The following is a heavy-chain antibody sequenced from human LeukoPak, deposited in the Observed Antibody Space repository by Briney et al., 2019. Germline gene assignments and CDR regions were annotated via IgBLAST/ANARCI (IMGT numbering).Heavy chain of an antibody. D-gene: IGHD3-9*01. CDR3: ARVDVFSPAGAGY. CDR1: GGTFSSYA. V-gene: IGHV1-69*04. CDR2: SIPILGIA. Sequence: ASVTLSFKASGGTFSSYAISWVRQAPGQGLEWMGRSIPILGIANYAQKFQGRVTITADKSTSPASMELSSLRSEDTAVYYCARVDVFSPAGAGYWGQGTLVTVSS. J-gene: IGHJ4*02.